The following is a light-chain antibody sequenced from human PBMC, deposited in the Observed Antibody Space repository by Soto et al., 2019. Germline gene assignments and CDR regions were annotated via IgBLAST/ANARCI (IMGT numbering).Light chain of an antibody. CDR2: GAS. CDR1: QTVSGGY. Sequence: EIVLTQSPGTLSLSPGERATLSCRASQTVSGGYLARYQQKRGQAPRLLIHGASTRATGIPDRFSGSGSGTDFILTISRLEPEDFAVYFCQLYGSSPKTFGQGTKV. CDR3: QLYGSSPKT. V-gene: IGKV3-20*01. J-gene: IGKJ1*01.